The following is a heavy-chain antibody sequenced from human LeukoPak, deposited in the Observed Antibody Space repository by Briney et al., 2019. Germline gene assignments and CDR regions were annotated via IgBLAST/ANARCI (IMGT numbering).Heavy chain of an antibody. Sequence: GGSLRLSCAASGFTFSDYYMSWIRQAPGKGLEWVSSISSSSSYIYYADSVKGRFTISRDNAKNSLYLQMNSLRAEDTAVYYCARDLRLRYFDWFYMDVWGKGTTVTVSS. CDR2: ISSSSSYI. D-gene: IGHD3-9*01. V-gene: IGHV3-11*06. CDR3: ARDLRLRYFDWFYMDV. J-gene: IGHJ6*03. CDR1: GFTFSDYY.